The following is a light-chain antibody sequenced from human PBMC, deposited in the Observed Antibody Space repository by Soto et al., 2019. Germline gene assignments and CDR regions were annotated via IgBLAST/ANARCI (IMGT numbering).Light chain of an antibody. CDR1: QSVSSN. CDR2: GAS. Sequence: EIMMTQSPATLSVSPGERATLSCRASQSVSSNLAWYQQKPGQAPRLLIYGASTRATGIPARFSGSGSGTEFTLTISSLQSEDFAVYYCQQYNNWPPDTFGQGTRLEIK. V-gene: IGKV3-15*01. J-gene: IGKJ5*01. CDR3: QQYNNWPPDT.